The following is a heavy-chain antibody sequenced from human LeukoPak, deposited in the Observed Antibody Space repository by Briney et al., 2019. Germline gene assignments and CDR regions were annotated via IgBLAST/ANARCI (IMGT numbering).Heavy chain of an antibody. CDR3: ARGLVAWEPAGLTLN. V-gene: IGHV1-2*02. D-gene: IGHD1-26*01. Sequence: ASVKVSCKASGYTFTGYYMHWVRQAPGQGLEWMGWINPNSGGTNYAQKFQGRVTMTRDTSISTAYMELSRLRSDDTAVYYCARGLVAWEPAGLTLNWGQGTLVTVCS. CDR2: INPNSGGT. CDR1: GYTFTGYY. J-gene: IGHJ4*02.